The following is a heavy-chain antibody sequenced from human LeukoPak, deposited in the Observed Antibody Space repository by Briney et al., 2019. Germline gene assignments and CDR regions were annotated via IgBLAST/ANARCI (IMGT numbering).Heavy chain of an antibody. Sequence: PSETLSLTCTVSGGSVSSGSYYWSWIRQPPGTGLEWIGYIYYSGSTNYNPSLKSRVTISVDTSKNQFSLKLSSVTAADTAVYYCARVGDVTSVSWGQGTLVTVSS. CDR3: ARVGDVTSVS. V-gene: IGHV4-61*01. J-gene: IGHJ4*02. CDR1: GGSVSSGSYY. D-gene: IGHD2-21*02. CDR2: IYYSGST.